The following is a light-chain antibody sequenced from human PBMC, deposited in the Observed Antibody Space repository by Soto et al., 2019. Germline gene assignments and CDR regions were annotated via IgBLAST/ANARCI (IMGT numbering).Light chain of an antibody. J-gene: IGLJ1*01. Sequence: QSVLTQPPSVSGAPGQRVTISCTGSSPNIGAGYDVHWYQQLPGTAPKLLIYGSSNRPSGVPDRFSGSKSGTSASLAITGLQAEDEADYYCQSYDSSLTGYVFGTGTKLTVL. CDR2: GSS. CDR1: SPNIGAGYD. CDR3: QSYDSSLTGYV. V-gene: IGLV1-40*01.